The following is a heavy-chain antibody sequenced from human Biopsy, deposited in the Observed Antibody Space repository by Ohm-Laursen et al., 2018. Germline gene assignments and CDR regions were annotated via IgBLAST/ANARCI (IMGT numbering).Heavy chain of an antibody. J-gene: IGHJ5*02. V-gene: IGHV4-39*01. CDR2: IYNTETT. Sequence: SDTLSLTCTASGGSISSSTPYYWAWLRQPPGKGLEWIGSIYNTETTFYNPSLKSRVTISVDTSTNQFSLKVSSVTAADTALYFCARHPTGFWFDPWGHGTLVTVSS. CDR3: ARHPTGFWFDP. CDR1: GGSISSSTPYY.